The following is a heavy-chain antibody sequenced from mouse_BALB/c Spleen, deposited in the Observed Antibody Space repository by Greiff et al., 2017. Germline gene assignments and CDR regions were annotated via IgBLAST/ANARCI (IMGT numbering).Heavy chain of an antibody. CDR2: ISYSGST. V-gene: IGHV3-8*02. CDR3: ARWATTVVAPYAMDS. CDR1: GDSITSGY. D-gene: IGHD1-1*01. Sequence: VQLKESGPSLVKPSQTLSLTCSVTGDSITSGYWNWIRKFPGNKLEYMGYISYSGSTYYNPSLKSRISITRDTSKNQYYLQLNSVTTEDTATYYCARWATTVVAPYAMDSGVKEPQSPSPQ. J-gene: IGHJ4*01.